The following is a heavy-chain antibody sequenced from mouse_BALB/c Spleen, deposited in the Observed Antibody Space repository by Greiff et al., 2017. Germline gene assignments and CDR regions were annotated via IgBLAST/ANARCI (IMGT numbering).Heavy chain of an antibody. CDR2: IYPGDGST. J-gene: IGHJ3*01. CDR1: GYTFTSYY. D-gene: IGHD2-4*01. V-gene: IGHV1S56*01. Sequence: VQLQQSGPELVKPGASVKMSCKASGYTFTSYYIHWVKQRPGQGLEWIGWIYPGDGSTKYNEKFKGKTTLTADKSSSTAYMLLSSLTSEDSAIYFCARHLYYDYAPWFAYWGQGTLVTVSA. CDR3: ARHLYYDYAPWFAY.